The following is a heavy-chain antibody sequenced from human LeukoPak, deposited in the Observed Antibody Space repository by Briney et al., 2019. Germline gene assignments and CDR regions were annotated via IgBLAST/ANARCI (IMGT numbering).Heavy chain of an antibody. J-gene: IGHJ4*02. CDR3: AKATGDGGTFHY. CDR2: ISGGADLI. Sequence: GGSLGLSCGASGFSFSSYAMSWVRQAPGKGLEWVSAISGGADLIYYADSVKGRFFISRGNSKNTLSLQMNSLRAEDTAVYYCAKATGDGGTFHYWGQGTLVTVSS. CDR1: GFSFSSYA. V-gene: IGHV3-23*01. D-gene: IGHD7-27*01.